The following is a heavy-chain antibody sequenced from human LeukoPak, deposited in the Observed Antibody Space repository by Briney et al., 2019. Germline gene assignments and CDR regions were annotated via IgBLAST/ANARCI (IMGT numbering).Heavy chain of an antibody. J-gene: IGHJ5*02. CDR1: GYTFTGYY. Sequence: GASVKVSCKASGYTFTGYYMHWVRQAPGQGLEWMGWINPNSGGTNYAQKFQGRVTMTRDTSISTAYMELSRLRSDDTAVYYCARGASRIAAMVRGVITNNWFDPWGQGTLVTVSS. CDR3: ARGASRIAAMVRGVITNNWFDP. CDR2: INPNSGGT. V-gene: IGHV1-2*02. D-gene: IGHD3-10*01.